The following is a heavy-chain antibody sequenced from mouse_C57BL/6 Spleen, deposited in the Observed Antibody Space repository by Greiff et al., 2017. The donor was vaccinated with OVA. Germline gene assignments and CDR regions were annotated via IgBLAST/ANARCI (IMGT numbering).Heavy chain of an antibody. CDR1: GFTFSSYA. D-gene: IGHD2-3*01. J-gene: IGHJ3*01. V-gene: IGHV5-4*01. Sequence: EVQGVESGGGLVKPGGSLKLSCAASGFTFSSYAMSWVRQTPEKRLEWVATISDGGSYTYYPDNVKGRFTISRDNAKNNLYLQMSHLKSEDTAMYYCARDGDGYYWFAYWGQGTLVTVSA. CDR3: ARDGDGYYWFAY. CDR2: ISDGGSYT.